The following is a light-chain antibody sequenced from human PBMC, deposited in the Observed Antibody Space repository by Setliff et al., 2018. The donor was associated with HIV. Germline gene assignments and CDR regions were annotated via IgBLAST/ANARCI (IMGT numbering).Light chain of an antibody. J-gene: IGLJ1*01. Sequence: SYELTQPPSVSVAPGKTARITCGGNNIGSESVHWYQQKPGQAPVLVIYYDSDRPSGIPERFPGSKSGNMATLTISRVEAGDEADYYCQVWHSSSDHPYVFGTGTKVTVL. CDR2: YDS. V-gene: IGLV3-21*04. CDR3: QVWHSSSDHPYV. CDR1: NIGSES.